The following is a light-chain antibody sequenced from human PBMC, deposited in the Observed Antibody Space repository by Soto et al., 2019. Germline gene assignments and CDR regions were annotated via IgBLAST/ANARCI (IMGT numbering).Light chain of an antibody. CDR2: QDS. CDR1: KLGDKY. Sequence: SYELTQPPSVSVSPGQTASITCSGDKLGDKYACWYQQKPGQSPVLVIYQDSKRPSGIPERFSGSNSGNTATLTISGTRAMDEADYYCQAWDSSTASLVFGGGTKLTVL. J-gene: IGLJ2*01. CDR3: QAWDSSTASLV. V-gene: IGLV3-1*01.